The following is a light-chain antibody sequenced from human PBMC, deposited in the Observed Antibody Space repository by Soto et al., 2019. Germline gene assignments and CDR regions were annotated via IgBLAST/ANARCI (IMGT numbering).Light chain of an antibody. V-gene: IGLV2-14*01. Sequence: QSALTQPASVSGSPGQSITISCTGTSSDVGGFNYVSWYQQHPGKAPKLLIFDVYSRPSGISNRFSGSKSGNTASLTISGLQAEDEADYYCSSYTSSSTLGVFGTGTKVTVL. CDR3: SSYTSSSTLGV. CDR1: SSDVGGFNY. CDR2: DVY. J-gene: IGLJ1*01.